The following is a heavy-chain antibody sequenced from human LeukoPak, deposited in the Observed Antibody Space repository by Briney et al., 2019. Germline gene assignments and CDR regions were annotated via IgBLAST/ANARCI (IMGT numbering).Heavy chain of an antibody. Sequence: GSLRLSCAASGFTLSSSAMSWVRQVPGKGLEWVANIKQDGSEKYYVDSVKGRFTISRDNAKNSLYLQMNSLRAEDTAVYYCARDRGSGWYGDYWGQGTLVTVSS. V-gene: IGHV3-7*01. CDR2: IKQDGSEK. D-gene: IGHD6-19*01. CDR1: GFTLSSSA. CDR3: ARDRGSGWYGDY. J-gene: IGHJ4*02.